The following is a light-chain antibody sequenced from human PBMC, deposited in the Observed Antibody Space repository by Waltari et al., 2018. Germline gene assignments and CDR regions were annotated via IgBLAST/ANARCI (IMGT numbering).Light chain of an antibody. CDR1: QSVSSSY. CDR2: GAS. Sequence: EIVLTQSPGPLSLSPGERATLPCRASQSVSSSYLAWYQQKPGQAPRLLIYGASSKATGIPDRFSGSGSGTDFTLTISRLEPEDFAVYYCQQYGSSPRITFGPGTKVDIK. CDR3: QQYGSSPRIT. J-gene: IGKJ3*01. V-gene: IGKV3-20*01.